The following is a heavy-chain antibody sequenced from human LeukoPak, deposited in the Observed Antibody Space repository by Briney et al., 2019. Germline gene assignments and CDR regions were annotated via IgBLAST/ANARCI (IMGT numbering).Heavy chain of an antibody. CDR2: IWYDGSNT. CDR1: GFTFSSYG. CDR3: AREAVYSSSWQYC. J-gene: IGHJ4*02. Sequence: GRSLRLSCAASGFTFSSYGMHWVRQAPGKGLEWVAVIWYDGSNTYYADSVKGRFTISRDNSKNTLYLQMNSLRAEDTAVYYWAREAVYSSSWQYCWGQGTLVTVPS. V-gene: IGHV3-33*01. D-gene: IGHD6-13*01.